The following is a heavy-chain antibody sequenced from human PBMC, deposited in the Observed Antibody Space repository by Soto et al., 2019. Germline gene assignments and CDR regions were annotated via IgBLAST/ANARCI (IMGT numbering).Heavy chain of an antibody. CDR2: VSYSGNT. CDR1: GGSISSSYYF. CDR3: ARGIRSGSMGYFDY. V-gene: IGHV4-39*01. J-gene: IGHJ4*02. D-gene: IGHD1-1*01. Sequence: SETLSLTCTVSGGSISSSYYFWGWIRQPPGKGLEWIASVSYSGNTNYNPSLTTRTTISIYTSKSQFSLKLSSVTAADTAVYYCARGIRSGSMGYFDYWGQGTLVTVSS.